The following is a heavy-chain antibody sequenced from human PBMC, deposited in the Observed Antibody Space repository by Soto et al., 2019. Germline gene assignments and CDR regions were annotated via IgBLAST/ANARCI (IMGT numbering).Heavy chain of an antibody. J-gene: IGHJ6*02. CDR3: ARDDLGYDFWSGYYTRGNYYYYYCMDV. V-gene: IGHV1-69*13. Sequence: SVKVSCKASGGTFSSYAISWVRQAPGQGLEWMGGIIPIFGTANYAQKFQGRVTITADESTSTAYMELSSLRSEDTAVYYCARDDLGYDFWSGYYTRGNYYYYYCMDVWGQGTTVTVSS. CDR1: GGTFSSYA. CDR2: IIPIFGTA. D-gene: IGHD3-3*01.